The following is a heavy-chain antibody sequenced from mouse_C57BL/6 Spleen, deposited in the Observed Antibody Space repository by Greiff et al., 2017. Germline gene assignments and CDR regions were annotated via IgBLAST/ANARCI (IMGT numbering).Heavy chain of an antibody. V-gene: IGHV5-4*01. D-gene: IGHD3-3*01. CDR1: GFTFSSYA. CDR2: ISDGGSYT. J-gene: IGHJ4*01. Sequence: EVQLQESGGGLVKPGGSLKLSCAASGFTFSSYAMSWVRQTPEKRLEWVATISDGGSYTYYPDNVKGRFTISRDNAKNNLYLQMSHLKSEDTAMYYCARDGDRYAMDYWGQGTSVTVSS. CDR3: ARDGDRYAMDY.